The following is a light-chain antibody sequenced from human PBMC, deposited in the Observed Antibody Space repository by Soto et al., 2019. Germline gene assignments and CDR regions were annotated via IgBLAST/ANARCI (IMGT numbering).Light chain of an antibody. V-gene: IGLV1-40*01. CDR3: QSYDSSLSGSVV. CDR1: SSNIGAGYD. Sequence: QSVLTQPPSVSGAPGQRVTISCTGSSSNIGAGYDVHWYQQLPGTAPKVLIYGNSNRPAGVPDRFSGSKSGTSASLAITGLRAEDEADYYCQSYDSSLSGSVVFGGGTQLTVL. J-gene: IGLJ2*01. CDR2: GNS.